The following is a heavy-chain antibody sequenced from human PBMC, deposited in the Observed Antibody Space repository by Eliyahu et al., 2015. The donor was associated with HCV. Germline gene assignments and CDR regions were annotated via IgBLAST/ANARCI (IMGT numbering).Heavy chain of an antibody. CDR1: GGSFSGYY. D-gene: IGHD3-10*01. V-gene: IGHV4-34*01. Sequence: QVQLQQWGAGLLKPSETLSLTCAVYGGSFSGYYWSWIRQPPGKGLEWIGEINHSGSTNYNPSLKSRVTISVDTSKNQFSLKLSSVTAADTAVYYCARAPTGWFGDKAFDYWGQGTLVTVSS. CDR2: INHSGST. CDR3: ARAPTGWFGDKAFDY. J-gene: IGHJ4*02.